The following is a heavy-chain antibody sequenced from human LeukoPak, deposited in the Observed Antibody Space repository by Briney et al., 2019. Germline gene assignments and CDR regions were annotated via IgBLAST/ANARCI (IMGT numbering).Heavy chain of an antibody. CDR3: ARDRSIVRYYDFWSRLDSTFDY. Sequence: PGGSLRLSCAASGFTFSSYAMHWVRQAPGKGLEWVAVISYNGSSKYYADSVKGRFTISRDNSKNTLYLQMNSLRAEDTAVYYCARDRSIVRYYDFWSRLDSTFDYWGQGTLVTVSS. CDR1: GFTFSSYA. J-gene: IGHJ4*02. D-gene: IGHD3-3*01. CDR2: ISYNGSSK. V-gene: IGHV3-30-3*01.